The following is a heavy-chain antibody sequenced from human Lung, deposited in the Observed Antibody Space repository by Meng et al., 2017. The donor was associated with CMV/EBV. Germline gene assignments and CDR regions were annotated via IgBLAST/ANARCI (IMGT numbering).Heavy chain of an antibody. D-gene: IGHD6-13*01. V-gene: IGHV1-2*02. CDR1: GYTFISYG. Sequence: ASVKDSXKAAGYTFISYGISWVRQAPGQGLEWMGWINPNTGGTNYAQKFQGRGTMTRDTSISTAYMELSRLRSDDTAVQYYARGVRRSSSSWVDYWGQGTLVTVSS. J-gene: IGHJ4*02. CDR2: INPNTGGT. CDR3: ARGVRRSSSSWVDY.